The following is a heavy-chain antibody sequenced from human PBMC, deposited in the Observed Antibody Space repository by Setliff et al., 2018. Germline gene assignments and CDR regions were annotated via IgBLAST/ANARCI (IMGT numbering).Heavy chain of an antibody. Sequence: ASVKVSCKASGYTFTSYGISWVRQAPGQGLEWMGWISAYNGNTNYAQKLRGRVTMTTDTSTSTAYMELRSLRSDDTAVYYCARDKEGSSGLDAFDIWGQGTMVTVSS. V-gene: IGHV1-18*01. CDR3: ARDKEGSSGLDAFDI. CDR1: GYTFTSYG. CDR2: ISAYNGNT. J-gene: IGHJ3*02. D-gene: IGHD3-22*01.